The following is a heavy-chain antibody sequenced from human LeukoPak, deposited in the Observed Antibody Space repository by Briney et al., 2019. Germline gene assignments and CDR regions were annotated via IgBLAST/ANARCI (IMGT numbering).Heavy chain of an antibody. CDR1: GFTFNIYA. Sequence: GGSLRLSCAASGFTFNIYAMSWVRLAPGKGLQWVASMCGSAGCTFYADSMKGRFTISRDNSKNTLYLQMNSLRAEDTAVYYCAKEGVVPAAYKGDAFDIWGQGTMVTVSS. J-gene: IGHJ3*02. CDR2: MCGSAGCT. D-gene: IGHD2-2*01. V-gene: IGHV3-23*01. CDR3: AKEGVVPAAYKGDAFDI.